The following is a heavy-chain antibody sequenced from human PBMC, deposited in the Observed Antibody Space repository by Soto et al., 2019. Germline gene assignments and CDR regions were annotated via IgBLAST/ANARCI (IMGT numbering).Heavy chain of an antibody. D-gene: IGHD3-10*01. J-gene: IGHJ4*02. Sequence: PSETLSLTCTVSGGSISSGGYYWSWIRQHPGKGLEWIGYIYYSGSTYYNPSLKSRVTISVDTSKNQFSLKLSSVTAADTAVYYCARSRGYYGSGSEIIHHYWGRGTLVTVSS. CDR3: ARSRGYYGSGSEIIHHY. CDR2: IYYSGST. V-gene: IGHV4-31*03. CDR1: GGSISSGGYY.